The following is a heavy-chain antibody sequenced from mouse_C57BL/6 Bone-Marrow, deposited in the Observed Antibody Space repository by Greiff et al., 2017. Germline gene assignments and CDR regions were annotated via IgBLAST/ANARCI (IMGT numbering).Heavy chain of an antibody. CDR3: ARYALYGNYDY. D-gene: IGHD2-1*01. Sequence: VQLQQSGAELVRPGTSVKMSCKASGYTFTNYWIGWAKQRPGHGLEWIGDIYPGGGYTNYNEKFKGRATLTADKSSSTAYMQFSSLTSEDSAIYYCARYALYGNYDYGGQGTALTVSA. V-gene: IGHV1-63*01. CDR1: GYTFTNYW. CDR2: IYPGGGYT. J-gene: IGHJ2*01.